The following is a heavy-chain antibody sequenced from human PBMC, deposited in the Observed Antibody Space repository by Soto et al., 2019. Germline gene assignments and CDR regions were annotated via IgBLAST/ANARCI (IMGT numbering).Heavy chain of an antibody. CDR2: IYSGGST. Sequence: EVQLVESGGGLVQPGGSLRLSCAASGFTVSSNYMSWVRQAPGKGLEWVSVIYSGGSTYYADSVKGRFTISRDNSNNTLYLQMNSLGAEDTAVYYCARMGVTPSYYYGNDVSGQGTTVTDAS. CDR3: ARMGVTPSYYYGNDV. J-gene: IGHJ6*02. D-gene: IGHD3-10*01. V-gene: IGHV3-66*01. CDR1: GFTVSSNY.